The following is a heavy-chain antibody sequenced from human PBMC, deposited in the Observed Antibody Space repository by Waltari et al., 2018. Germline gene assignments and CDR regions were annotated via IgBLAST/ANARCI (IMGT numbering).Heavy chain of an antibody. CDR2: CNGDGSSI. J-gene: IGHJ4*02. Sequence: EVQLVESGGGLVQPGGSLRLSCAASEFTFRDYWMHWVRQAPGKGLVWVLRCNGDGSSITYADSVKGRFTISRDNADNTLYLQMTSLRDEDTAIYYCASNGSGSYYNLWGQGTLVTVSS. D-gene: IGHD3-10*01. V-gene: IGHV3-74*01. CDR3: ASNGSGSYYNL. CDR1: EFTFRDYW.